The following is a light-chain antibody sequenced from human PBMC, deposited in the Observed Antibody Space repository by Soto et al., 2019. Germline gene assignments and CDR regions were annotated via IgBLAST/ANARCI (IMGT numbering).Light chain of an antibody. CDR1: SSDVGRYNL. CDR2: EGS. V-gene: IGLV2-23*03. Sequence: QSALTQPASVSASPGQSITMSCTGTSSDVGRYNLVSWYQQHPGKAPKLMIYEGSKRPSGVSNRFSGSKSGNTASLTISGLQAEDEADYYCCSYAGITTFSYVFGTGTKVTVL. CDR3: CSYAGITTFSYV. J-gene: IGLJ1*01.